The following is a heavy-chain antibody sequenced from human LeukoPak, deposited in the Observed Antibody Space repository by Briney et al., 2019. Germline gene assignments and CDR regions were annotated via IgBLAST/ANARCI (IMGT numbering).Heavy chain of an antibody. D-gene: IGHD3-22*01. CDR3: AKGGGNYYDSSGYYY. J-gene: IGHJ4*02. CDR1: GFTFSSYA. V-gene: IGHV3-23*01. Sequence: PGGSLRLSCAASGFTFSSYAMSWVRQAPGKGLEWVSAISGSGGSTYYADSVKGRFTISRDNSKNTLYLQMNSLRAEDTAVYYCAKGGGNYYDSSGYYYWDQGTLVTVSS. CDR2: ISGSGGST.